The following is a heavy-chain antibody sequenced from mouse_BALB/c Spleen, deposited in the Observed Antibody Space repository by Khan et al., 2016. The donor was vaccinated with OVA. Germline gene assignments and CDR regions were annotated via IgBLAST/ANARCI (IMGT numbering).Heavy chain of an antibody. V-gene: IGHV1-7*01. CDR2: INPTSGYT. CDR1: GYTFTSYW. CDR3: ARDRIDY. J-gene: IGHJ2*01. Sequence: QVQLQQSGAELAKPGASVKMSCKASGYTFTSYWMHWIKQRPGQGLEWIGYINPTSGYTDYNQKFKDKATLTADKSSSTAYMQLSSLTSDESAVYYCARDRIDYWGQGTALTVSS.